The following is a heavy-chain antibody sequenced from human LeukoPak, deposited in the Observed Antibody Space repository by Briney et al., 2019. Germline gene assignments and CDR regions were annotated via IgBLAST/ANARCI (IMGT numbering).Heavy chain of an antibody. Sequence: ASVKVSCKASGGTFSSYAISWVRQAPGQGLEWMGRIIPILGIANYAQKFQGRVTITADKSTSTAYMELSSLRSEDTAVYYCARPLRMATISPLGYWGQGTLVTVSS. CDR2: IIPILGIA. J-gene: IGHJ4*02. D-gene: IGHD5-24*01. CDR3: ARPLRMATISPLGY. V-gene: IGHV1-69*04. CDR1: GGTFSSYA.